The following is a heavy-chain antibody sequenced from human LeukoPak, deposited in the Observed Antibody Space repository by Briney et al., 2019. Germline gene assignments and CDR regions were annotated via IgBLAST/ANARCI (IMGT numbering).Heavy chain of an antibody. D-gene: IGHD1-26*01. CDR1: GFTFANYA. CDR2: ISSTYDI. J-gene: IGHJ4*02. V-gene: IGHV3-69-1*02. Sequence: GSLRLSCAASGFTFANYAMNWFRHSPGKGLEWLSYISSTYDIYYADSVKGRFTISRDNAKESLYLQMSSLRAEDTAVYYCARDDKWAFDYWGQGTLVTVSS. CDR3: ARDDKWAFDY.